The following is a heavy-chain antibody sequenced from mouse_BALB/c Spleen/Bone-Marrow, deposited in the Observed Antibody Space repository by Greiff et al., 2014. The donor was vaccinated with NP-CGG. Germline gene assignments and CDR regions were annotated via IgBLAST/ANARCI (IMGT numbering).Heavy chain of an antibody. J-gene: IGHJ4*01. CDR3: ARDTMDY. CDR2: IYPGNVNT. Sequence: QVQLQQSGPELVKPGASVRISCKASGYTFTSYYIHWVKQGPGQGLEWIGWIYPGNVNTKYNEKFKGKATLTAYKSSSTAYMQLSSLTSEDSAVYFCARDTMDYWGQGTSVTVSS. CDR1: GYTFTSYY. V-gene: IGHV1S56*01.